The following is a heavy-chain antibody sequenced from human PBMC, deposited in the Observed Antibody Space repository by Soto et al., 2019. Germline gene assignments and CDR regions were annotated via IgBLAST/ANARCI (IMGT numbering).Heavy chain of an antibody. V-gene: IGHV3-23*01. CDR1: GFTFSSYA. D-gene: IGHD3-22*01. J-gene: IGHJ4*02. CDR2: ISGSGGST. Sequence: GGSLRLSCAASGFTFSSYAMSWVRQAPGKGLEWVSGISGSGGSTHYADSVKGRSTISRDNSKNTLHLQVNSLRGEDTAVYYFAKEADISGYYPDYWGQGTQVTVSS. CDR3: AKEADISGYYPDY.